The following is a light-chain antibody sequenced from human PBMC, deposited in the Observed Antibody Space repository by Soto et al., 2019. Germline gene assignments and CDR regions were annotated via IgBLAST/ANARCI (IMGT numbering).Light chain of an antibody. CDR1: QSVSSSH. CDR2: GAS. J-gene: IGKJ1*01. Sequence: EIVLTQSPGPLSLSPGERATLSCRATQSVSSSHLAWYQQKPGQAPRLLIYGASSRATGIPDRFSGSGSGTDFSLTISRLEPEDFAVYSCQEDGSSPRTFGPGTKVEIK. V-gene: IGKV3-20*01. CDR3: QEDGSSPRT.